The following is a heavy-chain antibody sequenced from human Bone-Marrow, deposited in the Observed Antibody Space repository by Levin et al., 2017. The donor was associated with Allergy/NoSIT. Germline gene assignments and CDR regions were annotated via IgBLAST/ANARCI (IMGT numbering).Heavy chain of an antibody. CDR3: ARGPESRFTFGGVIGL. V-gene: IGHV4-59*11. J-gene: IGHJ4*02. CDR1: GDSISAAPIKSRH. D-gene: IGHD3-16*02. Sequence: PSQTLSLTCTISGDSISAAPIKSRHWSWIRQSPGKGLEWIGCVSYTGTTNENPSFSSRVFMSVDTSKNQFFLTLTSVTAADTAVYYCARGPESRFTFGGVIGLWGQGALVTVSS. CDR2: VSYTGTT.